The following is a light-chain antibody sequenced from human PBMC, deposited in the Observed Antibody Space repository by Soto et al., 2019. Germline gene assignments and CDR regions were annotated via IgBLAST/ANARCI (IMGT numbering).Light chain of an antibody. CDR3: SSHAGSINVA. CDR1: SSDVGGYNY. V-gene: IGLV2-8*01. CDR2: EVS. J-gene: IGLJ2*01. Sequence: QSALTQPPSASGSPGQSVTISCTGTSSDVGGYNYVSWYQQHPGKAPKLMIYEVSKRPPGVPDRFSGSKSGNTASLAVSGLRADDEAYYYCSSHAGSINVAFGGGTKLTVL.